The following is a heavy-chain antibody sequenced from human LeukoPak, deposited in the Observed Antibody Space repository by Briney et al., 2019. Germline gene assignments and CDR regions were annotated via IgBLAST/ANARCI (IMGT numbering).Heavy chain of an antibody. CDR2: VNPNSGDT. Sequence: ASVKVSCKTSGGTFSSSAITWVRQAPGQGLEWMGWVNPNSGDTTYAQSLQGRVTMTTDASTSTAYMELRSLRSDDTAVYYCTRGGVDNNLLDFWGQGTLVTVSS. CDR1: GGTFSSSA. J-gene: IGHJ4*02. D-gene: IGHD3-10*01. CDR3: TRGGVDNNLLDF. V-gene: IGHV1-18*01.